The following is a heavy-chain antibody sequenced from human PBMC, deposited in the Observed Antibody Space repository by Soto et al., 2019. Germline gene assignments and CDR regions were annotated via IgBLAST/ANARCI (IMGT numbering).Heavy chain of an antibody. CDR2: ISDSGSDI. CDR3: ATKSGRFYTAFDI. CDR1: GFTFSTFT. Sequence: PGWSLRLSCAASGFTFSTFTMNLVRQAPGKALEWVSMISDSGSDIYYADSVKGRFTISRENAKNSLSLQMNNLRVEDTAVYYCATKSGRFYTAFDIWGKGTLVTVSS. D-gene: IGHD1-26*01. J-gene: IGHJ3*02. V-gene: IGHV3-21*01.